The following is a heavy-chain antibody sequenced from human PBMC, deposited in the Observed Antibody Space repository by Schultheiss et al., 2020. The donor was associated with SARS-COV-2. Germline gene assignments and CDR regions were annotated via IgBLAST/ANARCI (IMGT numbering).Heavy chain of an antibody. Sequence: SQTHSLTCTVSGGSISGYYWSWIRQPPGKGLEWFGYIDYSGSTNYNPSLKSRVTISVDTSKNQFSLKLSSVTAADTAVYYCARGILERYRREFDYWGQGTLVTVSS. CDR3: ARGILERYRREFDY. CDR1: GGSISGYY. V-gene: IGHV4-59*12. D-gene: IGHD1-1*01. CDR2: IDYSGST. J-gene: IGHJ4*02.